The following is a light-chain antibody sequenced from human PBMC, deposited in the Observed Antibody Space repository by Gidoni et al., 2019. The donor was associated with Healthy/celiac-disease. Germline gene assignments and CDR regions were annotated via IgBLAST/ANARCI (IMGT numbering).Light chain of an antibody. CDR3: QQYYSTPRT. CDR1: QSVLYSSKNKNY. Sequence: DIVMTQSPDSLAVSLGERATINCKSSQSVLYSSKNKNYLAWYQQKPGQPPKLLIYRASTRDSGVPDRFSGSGSGTDFTLTISSLQAEDVAVYYCQQYYSTPRTFGQGTKLEIK. V-gene: IGKV4-1*01. J-gene: IGKJ2*01. CDR2: RAS.